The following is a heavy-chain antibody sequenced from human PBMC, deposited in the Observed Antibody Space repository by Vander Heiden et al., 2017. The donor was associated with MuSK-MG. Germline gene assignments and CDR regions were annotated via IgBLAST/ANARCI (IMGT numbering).Heavy chain of an antibody. Sequence: EVQLVESGGGLVKPGGSLSLSCAASGFTFRSSRMNWVRQAPGKGLEWVSSISSSSSYIYYADSVKGRFTISRDNAKNSLYLQMNSLRAEDTAVYYCARDILSIPTDEMTTVFDIWGQGTMVTVSS. D-gene: IGHD4-17*01. J-gene: IGHJ3*02. V-gene: IGHV3-21*01. CDR1: GFTFRSSR. CDR3: ARDILSIPTDEMTTVFDI. CDR2: ISSSSSYI.